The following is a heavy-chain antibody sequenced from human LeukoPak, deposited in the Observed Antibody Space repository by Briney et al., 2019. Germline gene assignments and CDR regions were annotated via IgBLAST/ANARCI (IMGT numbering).Heavy chain of an antibody. D-gene: IGHD2-15*01. CDR2: ISGSGGIT. CDR3: GKTTAGYSSGRYPGWPIDP. CDR1: GFTFNNYA. V-gene: IGHV3-23*01. J-gene: IGHJ5*02. Sequence: PGGPLRLSCAASGFTFNNYAMYWVRQAPGKGPEWVSGISGSGGITYYAESVEGRFTIFRDNSKNTVFLLMNSLGADDTAVYYCGKTTAGYSSGRYPGWPIDPWGQGTLVTVSA.